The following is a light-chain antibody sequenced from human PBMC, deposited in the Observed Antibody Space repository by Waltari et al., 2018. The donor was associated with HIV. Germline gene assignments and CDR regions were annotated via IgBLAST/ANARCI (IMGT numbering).Light chain of an antibody. Sequence: SSELIQPPSQSVSPGQTARIPCSGDVLPDQYVYWYQQRPGQAPLLVIYKDHERPSVIPERFSGSSSGTKATLTITGVQPEDEADYYCQSGDKGRTHSVVFGGGTKLTVL. CDR2: KDH. J-gene: IGLJ2*01. V-gene: IGLV3-25*03. CDR1: VLPDQY. CDR3: QSGDKGRTHSVV.